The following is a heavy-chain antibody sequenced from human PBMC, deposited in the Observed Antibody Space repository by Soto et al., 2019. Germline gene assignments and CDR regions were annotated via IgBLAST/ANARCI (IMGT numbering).Heavy chain of an antibody. D-gene: IGHD2-15*01. Sequence: ASVKVSCKASGFTFSSSAVQWVRQARGQRLEWIGWIVVGSGLTNYAQKFQDRVTIIRDMSISTAYTELSSLRFEDTAVYYCARGIPGYCGGATCYSGWFDPWGQGTLVTVSS. CDR3: ARGIPGYCGGATCYSGWFDP. CDR2: IVVGSGLT. J-gene: IGHJ5*02. V-gene: IGHV1-58*01. CDR1: GFTFSSSA.